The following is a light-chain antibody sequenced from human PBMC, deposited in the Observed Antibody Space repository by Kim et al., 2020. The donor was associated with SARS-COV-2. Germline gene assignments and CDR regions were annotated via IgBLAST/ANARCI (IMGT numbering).Light chain of an antibody. Sequence: SYELTQPPSVSVSPGQTASITCSGDKLGDKYACWYQQKPGQSPVLVIYQDSKRPSGIPERFSGSKSGNTATLTISGTQAMDEADYYCQAWDSSTVFGEGTQLTVL. J-gene: IGLJ2*01. CDR2: QDS. CDR3: QAWDSSTV. V-gene: IGLV3-1*01. CDR1: KLGDKY.